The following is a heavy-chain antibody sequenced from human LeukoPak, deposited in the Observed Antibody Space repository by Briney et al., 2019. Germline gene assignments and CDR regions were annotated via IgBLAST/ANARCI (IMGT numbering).Heavy chain of an antibody. CDR2: INPNSGGT. CDR1: GYTFTGYY. J-gene: IGHJ4*02. Sequence: ASVKVSCKASGYTFTGYYMHWVRQAPRQGLEWMGWINPNSGGTNYAQKFQGRVTMTRDTSISTAYMELSRLRSDDTAVYYCAREAGYSSGWDLDYWGQGTLVTVSS. D-gene: IGHD6-19*01. CDR3: AREAGYSSGWDLDY. V-gene: IGHV1-2*02.